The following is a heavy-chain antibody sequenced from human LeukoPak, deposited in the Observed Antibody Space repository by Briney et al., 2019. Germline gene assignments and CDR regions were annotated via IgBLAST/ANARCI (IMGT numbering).Heavy chain of an antibody. CDR2: INHSGST. D-gene: IGHD3-9*01. CDR3: ARGQSLTGYPGSFDY. J-gene: IGHJ4*02. V-gene: IGHV4-34*09. Sequence: SETLSLTCAVYGGSFSGYYWSWIRQPPGKGLEWIGEINHSGSTNYNPSLKSRVTISVDTSKNQFSLKLSSVTAADTAVYYCARGQSLTGYPGSFDYWGQGTLVTVSS. CDR1: GGSFSGYY.